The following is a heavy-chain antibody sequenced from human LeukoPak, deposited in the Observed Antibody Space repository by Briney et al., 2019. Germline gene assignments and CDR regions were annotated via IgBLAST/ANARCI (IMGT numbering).Heavy chain of an antibody. J-gene: IGHJ5*02. CDR1: GGSVSSGSYY. CDR3: ARDLSGWYWFDP. V-gene: IGHV4-61*01. D-gene: IGHD6-19*01. Sequence: SETLSLTCTVSGGSVSSGSYYWSWIRQPPGKGLEWIGYIYYSGSTNYNSSLKSRVTISVDTSKNQFSLKLSSVTAADTAVYYCARDLSGWYWFDPWGQGTLVTVSS. CDR2: IYYSGST.